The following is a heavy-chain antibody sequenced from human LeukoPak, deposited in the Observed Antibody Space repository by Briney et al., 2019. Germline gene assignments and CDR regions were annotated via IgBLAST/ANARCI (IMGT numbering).Heavy chain of an antibody. Sequence: ASVRVSCKASGYTFSVFYIHWGRQAPGQGLEYVGWITPKSGDTYSPQRFQGRVTMTKHASISTAYMELSSLRSDDTAVYFCARVRSAEERAWEYWGQGTLVTVSS. V-gene: IGHV1-2*02. CDR3: ARVRSAEERAWEY. J-gene: IGHJ4*02. CDR1: GYTFSVFY. D-gene: IGHD1-26*01. CDR2: ITPKSGDT.